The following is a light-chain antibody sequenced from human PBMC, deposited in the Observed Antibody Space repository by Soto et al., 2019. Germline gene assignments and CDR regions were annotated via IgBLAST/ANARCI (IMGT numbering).Light chain of an antibody. CDR1: SSDVGGYNY. CDR3: SSYTSSSTRV. J-gene: IGLJ1*01. V-gene: IGLV2-14*01. CDR2: EVS. Sequence: QLVLTQPASVSGSPGQSITISCTGTSSDVGGYNYVSWYQQHPGKAPKLMIYEVSNRPSGVSNRFSGSKSGNTASLTISGLQAEDEADHYCSSYTSSSTRVFGTGTKLTVL.